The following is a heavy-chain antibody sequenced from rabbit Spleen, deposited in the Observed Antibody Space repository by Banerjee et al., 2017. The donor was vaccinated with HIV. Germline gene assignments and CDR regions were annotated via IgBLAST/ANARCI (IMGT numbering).Heavy chain of an antibody. Sequence: QEQLVESGGGLVQPEGSLTLTCTASGVSFSGSSYMCWVRQAPGKGLEWIGYIDLVFGSTYYANWVNGRFTISSHNAQNTLYLQLNSLTVADTATYFCVRGASSSGYYSLWGPGTLVHRL. CDR3: VRGASSSGYYSL. D-gene: IGHD1-1*01. CDR1: GVSFSGSS. CDR2: IDLVFGST. J-gene: IGHJ4*01. V-gene: IGHV1S47*01.